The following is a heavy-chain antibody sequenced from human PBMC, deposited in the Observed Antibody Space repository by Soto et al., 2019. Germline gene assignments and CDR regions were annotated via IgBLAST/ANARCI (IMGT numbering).Heavy chain of an antibody. CDR3: ARGAVGATRIEY. Sequence: PSETLSLTCTVSGGSVSSGSYYWSWIRQPPGKGLEWIGYIYYSGSTNYNPSLKSRVTISVDTSKNQFSLKLSSVTAADTAVYYCARGAVGATRIEYWGQGTLVTVSS. CDR2: IYYSGST. D-gene: IGHD1-26*01. CDR1: GGSVSSGSYY. V-gene: IGHV4-61*01. J-gene: IGHJ4*02.